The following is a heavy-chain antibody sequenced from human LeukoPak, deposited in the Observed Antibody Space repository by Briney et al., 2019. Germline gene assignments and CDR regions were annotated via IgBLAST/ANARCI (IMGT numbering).Heavy chain of an antibody. J-gene: IGHJ4*02. Sequence: SETLSLTCAVYGGSFSGYYWSWIRQPPGKGLEWIGEINHSGSTNYNPSLKSRVTISVDTSKNQFSLKLSSVTAADTAVYYCARHLYYYGSGSYDYWGQGTLVTVSS. V-gene: IGHV4-34*01. CDR2: INHSGST. CDR3: ARHLYYYGSGSYDY. CDR1: GGSFSGYY. D-gene: IGHD3-10*01.